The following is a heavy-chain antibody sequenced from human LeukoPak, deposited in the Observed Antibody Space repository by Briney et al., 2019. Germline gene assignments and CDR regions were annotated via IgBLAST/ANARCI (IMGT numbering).Heavy chain of an antibody. CDR2: IYSGGSS. CDR1: GFTVSSNY. J-gene: IGHJ4*02. V-gene: IGHV3-53*01. Sequence: PGGSLRLSCAASGFTVSSNYMSLVRQAPGKGLEWVSVIYSGGSSYYADSVKGRFTISRDNSENTLYLQMNSLRAEDTAVYYCARHRSEAAYDFWGQGTLVTVSS. D-gene: IGHD3-10*01. CDR3: ARHRSEAAYDF.